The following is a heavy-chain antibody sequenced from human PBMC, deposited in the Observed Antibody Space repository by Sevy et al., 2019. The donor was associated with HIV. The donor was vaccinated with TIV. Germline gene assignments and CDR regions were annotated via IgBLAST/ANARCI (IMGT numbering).Heavy chain of an antibody. V-gene: IGHV4-39*01. J-gene: IGHJ3*02. CDR1: GGSITSSSYY. CDR2: IYYSGST. CDR3: ARPLPNASGAFDI. D-gene: IGHD2-2*01. Sequence: SETLSLTCTVSGGSITSSSYYWGWIRQPPGKGLEWIGSIYYSGSTYYNPSLKSRVTISVDTSKNQFSLKLSSVTAADTAVYYCARPLPNASGAFDIWGLGTMVTVSS.